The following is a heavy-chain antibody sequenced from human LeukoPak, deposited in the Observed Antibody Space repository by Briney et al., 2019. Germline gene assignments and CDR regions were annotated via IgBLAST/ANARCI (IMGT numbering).Heavy chain of an antibody. V-gene: IGHV3-30-3*01. CDR2: ISYDGNNK. CDR1: GFTFSRYA. CDR3: ARDKSVHYFDY. Sequence: GGSLRLSCSASGFTFSRYAMHWVRQAPGKGLEWVAVISYDGNNKYYADSVKGRFTISRDNSKNTFYLQMNSLRAEDTAVYYCARDKSVHYFDYWGQGTLVTVSS. J-gene: IGHJ4*02.